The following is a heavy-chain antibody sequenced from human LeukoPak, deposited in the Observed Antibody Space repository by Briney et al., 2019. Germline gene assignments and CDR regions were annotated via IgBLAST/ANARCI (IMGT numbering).Heavy chain of an antibody. V-gene: IGHV1-2*02. Sequence: GASVKVSCKASGYTFTGYYMHWVRQAPGQGLEWMGWINPNSGGTNYAQKFQGRVTMARDTSISTAYMELGRLRSDDTAVYYCARDASPGLLWFGELFNWGQGTLVTVSS. J-gene: IGHJ4*02. CDR3: ARDASPGLLWFGELFN. D-gene: IGHD3-10*01. CDR2: INPNSGGT. CDR1: GYTFTGYY.